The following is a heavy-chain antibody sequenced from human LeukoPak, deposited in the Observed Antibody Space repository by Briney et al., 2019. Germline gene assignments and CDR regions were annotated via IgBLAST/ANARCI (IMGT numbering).Heavy chain of an antibody. V-gene: IGHV5-51*01. J-gene: IGHJ3*02. CDR1: GYSFMTYW. D-gene: IGHD3-22*01. CDR3: ARLSMIDTFDI. CDR2: IYPGDSDT. Sequence: GESLKISGQASGYSFMTYWIGWVRQMPGKGLEWIAIIYPGDSDTKYRPSFQEQVTISADKSINTAYLHWRSLKVSDTAMYYCARLSMIDTFDIWGLGTVVTVSS.